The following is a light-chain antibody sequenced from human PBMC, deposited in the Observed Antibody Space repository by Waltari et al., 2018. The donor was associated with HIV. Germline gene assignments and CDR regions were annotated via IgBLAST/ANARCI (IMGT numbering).Light chain of an antibody. CDR2: GAS. J-gene: IGKJ1*01. V-gene: IGKV3-15*01. CDR3: QHYNNWPPWT. Sequence: EIVMTQSPATLSVSPGERATLSCRASQSVGSNLAWYQQQPGQAPRLLIYGASTMATGIPARFSGSGSGTEFTLTISSLQSGDFAIYYCQHYNNWPPWTFGQGTKVEIK. CDR1: QSVGSN.